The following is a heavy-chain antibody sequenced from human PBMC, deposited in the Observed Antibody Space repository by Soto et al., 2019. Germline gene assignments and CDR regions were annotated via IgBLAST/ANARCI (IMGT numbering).Heavy chain of an antibody. CDR3: ARGRDYGDYFAFDI. J-gene: IGHJ3*02. CDR2: IYYSGST. Sequence: QVQLQESGPGLVKPSDTLSLTCAVSGYSISSSNWWGWIRQPPGKGLEWIGYIYYSGSTYYNPSLKSRVTMSVDKSKNQFSLKLSSVTAVDTAVYYCARGRDYGDYFAFDIWGQGTMVTVSS. V-gene: IGHV4-28*03. CDR1: GYSISSSNW. D-gene: IGHD4-17*01.